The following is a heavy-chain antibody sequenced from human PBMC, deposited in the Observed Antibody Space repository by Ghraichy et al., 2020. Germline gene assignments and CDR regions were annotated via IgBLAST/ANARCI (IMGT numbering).Heavy chain of an antibody. V-gene: IGHV3-11*01. J-gene: IGHJ4*02. CDR1: GFTFSDYY. CDR2: ISGSGITR. Sequence: GESLNISCAASGFTFSDYYMTWIRQAPGKGLEWVSYISGSGITREYADSLKARFTISRDNAKTSMYLQMDSLRVEDTAVYYCARALPSDNWGQGTLVTVSS. CDR3: ARALPSDN.